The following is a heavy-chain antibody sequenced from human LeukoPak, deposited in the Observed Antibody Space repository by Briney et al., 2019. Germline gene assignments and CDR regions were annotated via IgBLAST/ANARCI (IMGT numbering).Heavy chain of an antibody. Sequence: SETLSLTCTVSGGSISSGSYYWSWIRQPAGKGLEWIGRIYTTGSTNYNPSLKSRVTISVDTSKNQFSLKLISVTAADTAVYYCARRGRGEIPSYYWGQGTLVTVPS. V-gene: IGHV4-61*02. CDR2: IYTTGST. CDR3: ARRGRGEIPSYY. CDR1: GGSISSGSYY. D-gene: IGHD3-16*01. J-gene: IGHJ4*02.